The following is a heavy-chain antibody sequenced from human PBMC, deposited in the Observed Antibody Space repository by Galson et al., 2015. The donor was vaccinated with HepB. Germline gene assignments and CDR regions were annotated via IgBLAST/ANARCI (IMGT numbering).Heavy chain of an antibody. J-gene: IGHJ4*02. CDR1: GFTFSSYA. CDR3: ARVYVVVPAAIGY. D-gene: IGHD2-2*01. CDR2: ISYDESNK. V-gene: IGHV3-30-3*01. Sequence: SLRLSCAASGFTFSSYAMHWVRQAPGKGLEWVAVISYDESNKYYADSVKGRFTISRDNSKNTLYLQMNSLRAEDTAVYYCARVYVVVPAAIGYWGQGTLVTVSS.